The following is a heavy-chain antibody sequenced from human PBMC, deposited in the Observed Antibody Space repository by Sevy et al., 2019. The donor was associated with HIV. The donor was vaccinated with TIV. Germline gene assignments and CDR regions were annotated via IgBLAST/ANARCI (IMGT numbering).Heavy chain of an antibody. CDR3: TRHLATADTPEYFFDY. V-gene: IGHV3-49*03. J-gene: IGHJ4*02. Sequence: GGSLRLSCTSSGFTFGDYAMSWFRQAPGKGLEWVAFIRRNSHEPYGGTTEYAASVKGRFTISRDKSKCIAYLQMNSLKTEDTAVYYCTRHLATADTPEYFFDYWGQGILVTVSS. CDR1: GFTFGDYA. CDR2: IRRNSHEPYGGTT. D-gene: IGHD5-12*01.